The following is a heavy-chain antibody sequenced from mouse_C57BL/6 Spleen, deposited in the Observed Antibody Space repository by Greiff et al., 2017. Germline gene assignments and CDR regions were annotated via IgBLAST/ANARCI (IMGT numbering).Heavy chain of an antibody. CDR3: ARDPPITTVGGFAY. D-gene: IGHD1-1*01. Sequence: QVQLQQSGAELVKPGASVKISCKASGYAFSSYWMNWVKQRPGKGLEWIGQIYPGDGDTNYNGKFKGKATLTADKSSSTAYMQLSSLTSEDSAVYCCARDPPITTVGGFAYWGQGTLVTVSA. J-gene: IGHJ3*01. V-gene: IGHV1-80*01. CDR1: GYAFSSYW. CDR2: IYPGDGDT.